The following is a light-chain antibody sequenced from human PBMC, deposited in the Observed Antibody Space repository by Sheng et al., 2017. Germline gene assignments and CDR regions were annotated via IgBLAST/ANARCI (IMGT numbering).Light chain of an antibody. CDR3: QQYGSSPGT. J-gene: IGKJ1*01. V-gene: IGKV3-20*01. CDR1: QSVGSGY. CDR2: GAS. Sequence: EIVLTQSPGTLSLSPGERATLSCRASQSVGSGYLAWYQQKPGLAPRLLIYGASSRATGIPDRFSGSGSGTDFTLTISRLEPEDFAVYYCQQYGSSPGTFGQGTKVEIK.